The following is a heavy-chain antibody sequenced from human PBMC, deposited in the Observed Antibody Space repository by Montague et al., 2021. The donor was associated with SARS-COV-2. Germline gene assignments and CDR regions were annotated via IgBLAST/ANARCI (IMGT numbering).Heavy chain of an antibody. CDR1: GDSVSSNSAT. J-gene: IGHJ4*02. V-gene: IGHV6-1*01. CDR2: TYYRSMWKS. D-gene: IGHD6-13*01. Sequence: CAISGDSVSSNSATGNWIRQSPSRGLEWLGRTYYRSMWKSDYARSVKSRIAINPDTSKNQFSLQLSSVTPEDTALYYCVRGIEAASSYDYWGQGTLVTVSS. CDR3: VRGIEAASSYDY.